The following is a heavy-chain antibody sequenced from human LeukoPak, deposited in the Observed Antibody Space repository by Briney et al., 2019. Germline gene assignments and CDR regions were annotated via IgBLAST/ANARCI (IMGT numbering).Heavy chain of an antibody. J-gene: IGHJ3*02. D-gene: IGHD4-17*01. CDR3: AREDGDQDAFDI. CDR1: GGSISSSSYY. Sequence: SETLSLTCTVSGGSISSSSYYWGWIRQPPGKGLEWIGSIYYSGSTYYNPSLKSRVTISVDTSKNQFSLKLSSVTAADTAVYYCAREDGDQDAFDIWGQGTMVTVSS. CDR2: IYYSGST. V-gene: IGHV4-39*07.